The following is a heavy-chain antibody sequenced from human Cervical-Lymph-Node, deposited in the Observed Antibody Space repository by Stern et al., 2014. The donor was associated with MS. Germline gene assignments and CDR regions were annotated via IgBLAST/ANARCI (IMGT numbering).Heavy chain of an antibody. D-gene: IGHD4/OR15-4a*01. CDR3: AKAHVGAWGREEYYFDS. V-gene: IGHV3-23*04. CDR2: ISGGGGST. J-gene: IGHJ4*02. Sequence: EVPLVESGGGLVQPGGSLRLSCAVSGFYFSNYAMNWVRQAPGRGLEWVSTISGGGGSTYYADSVRGRFTISRDNSKNTLYLHMNSLRAGDTAVYYCAKAHVGAWGREEYYFDSWGQGTLVTVSS. CDR1: GFYFSNYA.